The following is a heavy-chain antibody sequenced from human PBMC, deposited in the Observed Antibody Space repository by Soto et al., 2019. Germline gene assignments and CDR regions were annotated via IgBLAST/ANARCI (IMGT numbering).Heavy chain of an antibody. D-gene: IGHD6-13*01. Sequence: GGSLRLSCAASGFTFSSYAMSWVRQAPGKGLEWVSAISGSGGSTYYADSVKGRFTISRDISKNTLYLQMNSLRAEDTAVYYCAKGRLSSSWSEYYFDYWGQGTLVTVSS. CDR3: AKGRLSSSWSEYYFDY. CDR2: ISGSGGST. CDR1: GFTFSSYA. V-gene: IGHV3-23*01. J-gene: IGHJ4*02.